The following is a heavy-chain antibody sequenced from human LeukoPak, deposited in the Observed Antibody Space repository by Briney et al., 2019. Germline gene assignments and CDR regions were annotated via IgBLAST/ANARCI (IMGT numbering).Heavy chain of an antibody. CDR3: AKPAGIHYYYNMDV. CDR1: GFTFSNYA. Sequence: GGSLRLSCAASGFTFSNYAMNWVRQTPGKGLEWVSAISGSGSNTFNADSVVGRFTISRDHSKNTLYLQMNSLRAEDTAVYYCAKPAGIHYYYNMDVWGQGTTVTVSS. V-gene: IGHV3-23*01. J-gene: IGHJ6*02. CDR2: ISGSGSNT. D-gene: IGHD3-10*01.